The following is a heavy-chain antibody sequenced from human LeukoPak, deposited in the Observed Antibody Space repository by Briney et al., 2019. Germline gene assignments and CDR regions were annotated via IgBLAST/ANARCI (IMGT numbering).Heavy chain of an antibody. Sequence: SETLSLTCTVSGASVNRHYWNWIRQPPGKELEWIGNFYYSDNSANTNYNASLNSRVTISVDTSKTQFSLKLTSVTAADTAVYYCARVRGYSYDYWGQGTLVTVSS. D-gene: IGHD5-18*01. CDR1: GASVNRHY. CDR3: ARVRGYSYDY. V-gene: IGHV4-59*08. J-gene: IGHJ4*02. CDR2: FYYSDNSANT.